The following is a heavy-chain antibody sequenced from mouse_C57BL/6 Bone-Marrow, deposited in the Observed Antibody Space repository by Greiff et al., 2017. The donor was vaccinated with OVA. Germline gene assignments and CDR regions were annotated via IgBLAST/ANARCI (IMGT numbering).Heavy chain of an antibody. V-gene: IGHV1-15*01. D-gene: IGHD2-5*01. J-gene: IGHJ2*01. CDR3: TRYYSNYGDFDY. CDR2: IDPETGGT. Sequence: VQLQRSGAELVRPGASVTLSCKASGYTFTDYEMHWVKQTPVHGLEWIGAIDPETGGTAYNQKFKGKAILTADKSSSTAYMELRSLTSEDSAVYYCTRYYSNYGDFDYWGQGTTLTVSS. CDR1: GYTFTDYE.